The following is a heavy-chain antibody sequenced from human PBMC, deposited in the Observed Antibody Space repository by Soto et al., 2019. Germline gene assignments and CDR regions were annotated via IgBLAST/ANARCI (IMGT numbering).Heavy chain of an antibody. J-gene: IGHJ3*02. Sequence: SETLSLTCAVSGYSISSGYYWGWIRQPPGKGLEWIGSIYHSGSTYYNPSLKSRVTISVDTSKNQFSLKLSSVTAADTAVYCCARAAGGGYCSGGSCYSRAFDIWGQGTMVTV. CDR2: IYHSGST. CDR3: ARAAGGGYCSGGSCYSRAFDI. V-gene: IGHV4-38-2*01. D-gene: IGHD2-15*01. CDR1: GYSISSGYY.